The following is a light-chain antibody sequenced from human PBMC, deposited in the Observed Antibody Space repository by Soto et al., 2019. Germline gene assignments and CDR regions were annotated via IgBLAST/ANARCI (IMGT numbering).Light chain of an antibody. CDR3: QQSYSTPYS. J-gene: IGKJ2*03. V-gene: IGKV1-39*01. CDR1: QNISSY. Sequence: DIQMTQSPSSLSASVGDRITITCRASQNISSYLNWYQQKPGKAPKLLIYAASSLRSGVPSRFSGRGSGTDFTLTISSLQPEDVATCYCQQSYSTPYSFGQGTKLEI. CDR2: AAS.